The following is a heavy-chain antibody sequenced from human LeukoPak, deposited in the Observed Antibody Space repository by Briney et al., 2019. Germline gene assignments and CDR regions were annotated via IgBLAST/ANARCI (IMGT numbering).Heavy chain of an antibody. Sequence: PSETLSLTCTVSGGSISSYYGSWIRQPAGKGLEWVRRIYTSGNTNYNPSLKSRVTMSVDTSKNQFSLKLSSVTAADTAVYYCARAGYRSAGYFDSWGQGTLVTVSS. D-gene: IGHD6-19*01. J-gene: IGHJ4*02. CDR1: GGSISSYY. V-gene: IGHV4-4*07. CDR2: IYTSGNT. CDR3: ARAGYRSAGYFDS.